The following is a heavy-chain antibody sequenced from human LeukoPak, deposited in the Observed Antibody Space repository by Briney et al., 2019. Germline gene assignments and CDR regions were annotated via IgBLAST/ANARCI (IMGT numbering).Heavy chain of an antibody. J-gene: IGHJ4*02. CDR1: GFTFSSYS. CDR3: TRVAQDSSSWPQLYYFDY. Sequence: GGSLRLSCAASGFTFSSYSMNWVRQAPGKGLEWVSSISSSSSYIYYADSVKGRFTISRDNAKNSLYLQMTSLRAEDTAVYYCTRVAQDSSSWPQLYYFDYWGQGTLVTVSS. V-gene: IGHV3-21*01. CDR2: ISSSSSYI. D-gene: IGHD6-13*01.